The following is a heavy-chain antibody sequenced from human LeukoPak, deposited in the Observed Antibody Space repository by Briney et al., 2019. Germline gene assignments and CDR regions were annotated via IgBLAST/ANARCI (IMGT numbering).Heavy chain of an antibody. J-gene: IGHJ5*02. CDR2: INHSGST. CDR3: ARSSGYDILTGYFGP. CDR1: GGSFSGYY. Sequence: KSSETLSLTCAVYGGSFSGYYWSWIRQPPGKGLEWIGEINHSGSTNYSPSLKSRVTISVDTSKNQFSLKLSSVTAADTAVYYCARSSGYDILTGYFGPWGQGTLVTVSS. D-gene: IGHD3-9*01. V-gene: IGHV4-34*01.